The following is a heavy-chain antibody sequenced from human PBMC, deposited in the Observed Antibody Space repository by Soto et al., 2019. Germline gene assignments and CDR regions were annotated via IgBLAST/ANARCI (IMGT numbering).Heavy chain of an antibody. D-gene: IGHD2-15*01. CDR3: ASESGNCNAFDI. CDR2: IYSGGST. CDR1: GFTVSSNY. J-gene: IGHJ3*02. V-gene: IGHV3-53*01. Sequence: GGSLRLSCAASGFTVSSNYMSWVRQAPGKGLEWVSVIYSGGSTYYADSLKGRFTISRDNSKNTLYLQMNSLRAEDMVVSYCASESGNCNAFDIWGQGTMVTVSS.